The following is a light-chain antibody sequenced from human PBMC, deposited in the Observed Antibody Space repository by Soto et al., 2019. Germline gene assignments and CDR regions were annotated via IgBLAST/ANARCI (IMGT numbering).Light chain of an antibody. CDR1: QSISSW. Sequence: DIQMTQSPSTLSASVGERVTITCRASQSISSWLAWYQQKPGKAPNLLIYKASSLASGVPSRFSGSGSGTEFTLTISSLQPDDFATYYCQQYNSYPLTFGGGTKVEIK. J-gene: IGKJ4*01. V-gene: IGKV1-5*03. CDR2: KAS. CDR3: QQYNSYPLT.